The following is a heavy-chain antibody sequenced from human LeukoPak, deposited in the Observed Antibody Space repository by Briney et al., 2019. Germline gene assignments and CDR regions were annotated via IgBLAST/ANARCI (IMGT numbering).Heavy chain of an antibody. J-gene: IGHJ4*02. Sequence: SETLSLTCAVYGGSFSGYYWSWIRQPPGKGLEWIGEINHSGSTNYNPSLKSRVTISVDTSKNQFSLKLNSVTAADTAVYYCARYTRGPYYFDYWGQGTLVTVSS. V-gene: IGHV4-34*01. CDR2: INHSGST. D-gene: IGHD1-1*01. CDR3: ARYTRGPYYFDY. CDR1: GGSFSGYY.